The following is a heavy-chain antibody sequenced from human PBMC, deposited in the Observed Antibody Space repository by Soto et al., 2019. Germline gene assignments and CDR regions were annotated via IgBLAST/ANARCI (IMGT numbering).Heavy chain of an antibody. J-gene: IGHJ3*02. CDR3: ASVYIWESTKLTAFDT. V-gene: IGHV3-21*01. CDR1: GFTFSSYS. Sequence: PGGSLRLSCAASGFTFSSYSMNWVRQAPGKGLEWVSSISSSSSYIYYADSVKGRFTISRDNAKNSLYLQMNSLRAEDTAVYYCASVYIWESTKLTAFDTLCQETKVTISS. CDR2: ISSSSSYI. D-gene: IGHD3-16*01.